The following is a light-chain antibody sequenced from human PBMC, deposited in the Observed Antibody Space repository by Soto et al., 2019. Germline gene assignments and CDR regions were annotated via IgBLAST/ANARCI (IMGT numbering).Light chain of an antibody. J-gene: IGKJ1*01. CDR2: DAS. CDR1: QGISIY. V-gene: IGKV1-33*01. Sequence: DIQMTQSPSSLSASVGNRVTITCRASQGISIYLNWFQQKPGKAPKLLIYDASNLQTGVPSRFSGSGSGTEFTLTISSLQPDDFATYWCQHYGGMWTFGQGTKVDIK. CDR3: QHYGGMWT.